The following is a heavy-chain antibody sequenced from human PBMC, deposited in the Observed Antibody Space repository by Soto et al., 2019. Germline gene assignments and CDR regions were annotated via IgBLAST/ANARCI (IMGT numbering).Heavy chain of an antibody. CDR2: IWSDGNNR. Sequence: PGGSLRLSCAASGFTFTNYGFHWVRQAPGKGLEWVAAIWSDGNNRYNGGAVEGRFTISKDNSKNMLYLQMNDLRVEDTALYYCARDSIRVPADFDYWGQGTLVTVSS. CDR3: ARDSIRVPADFDY. J-gene: IGHJ4*02. CDR1: GFTFTNYG. D-gene: IGHD1-20*01. V-gene: IGHV3-33*01.